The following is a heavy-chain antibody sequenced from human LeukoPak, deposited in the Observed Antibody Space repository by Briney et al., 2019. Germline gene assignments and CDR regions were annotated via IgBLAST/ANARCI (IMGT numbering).Heavy chain of an antibody. Sequence: GGSLRLSCAASGFTFSSYGMHWVRQAPGKGLEWVAFIRYDGTNKYYADSVKGRFTISRDNYKNTLYLKMNNLRAEDTAVYYCAREIRDSSGYYYTHWGQGTLVTVSS. D-gene: IGHD3-22*01. CDR3: AREIRDSSGYYYTH. CDR1: GFTFSSYG. V-gene: IGHV3-30*02. J-gene: IGHJ4*02. CDR2: IRYDGTNK.